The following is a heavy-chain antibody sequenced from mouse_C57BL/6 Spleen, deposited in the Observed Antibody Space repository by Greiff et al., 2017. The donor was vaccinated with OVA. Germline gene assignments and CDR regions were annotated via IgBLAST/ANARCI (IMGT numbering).Heavy chain of an antibody. V-gene: IGHV1-42*01. D-gene: IGHD4-1*01. CDR2: INPSTGGT. CDR1: GYSFTGYY. Sequence: EVQLQQSGPELVKPGASVKISCKASGYSFTGYYMNWVKQSPEKSLEWIGEINPSTGGTTYNQKFKAKATLTVDKSSSTAYMQLKSLTSEDSAVYYCARAHWPHLGRGDYFDYWGQGTTLTVSS. J-gene: IGHJ2*01. CDR3: ARAHWPHLGRGDYFDY.